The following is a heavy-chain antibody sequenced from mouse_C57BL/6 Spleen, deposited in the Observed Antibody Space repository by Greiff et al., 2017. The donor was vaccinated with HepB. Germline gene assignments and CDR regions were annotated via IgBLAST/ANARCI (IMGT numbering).Heavy chain of an antibody. CDR1: GFTFSDYG. J-gene: IGHJ2*01. CDR2: ISSGSSTI. CDR3: ARLSDSFDY. V-gene: IGHV5-17*01. Sequence: EVKLMESGGGLVKPGGSLKLSCAASGFTFSDYGMHWVRQAPEKGLEWVAYISSGSSTIYYADTVKGRFTISRDNAKNTLFLQMTSLRSEDTAMYYCARLSDSFDYWGQGTTLTVSS. D-gene: IGHD3-2*02.